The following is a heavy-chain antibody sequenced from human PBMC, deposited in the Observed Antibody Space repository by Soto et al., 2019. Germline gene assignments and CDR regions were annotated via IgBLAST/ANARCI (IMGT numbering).Heavy chain of an antibody. CDR2: IYPDDSDS. CDR1: GYKFTTYW. J-gene: IGHJ4*02. D-gene: IGHD4-17*01. CDR3: VATYGDYSDY. V-gene: IGHV5-51*01. Sequence: PGESLKISCKGSGYKFTTYWIGWVRQMPGKGLEWMAIIYPDDSDSRYSPSFQGQVTISADKSISTAYLQWSSLKASDTAIYYCVATYGDYSDYWGQGTLVTVSS.